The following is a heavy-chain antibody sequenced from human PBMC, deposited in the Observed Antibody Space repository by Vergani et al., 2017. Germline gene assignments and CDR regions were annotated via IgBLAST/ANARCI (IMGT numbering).Heavy chain of an antibody. J-gene: IGHJ6*04. CDR2: VSWNSETI. CDR3: AKGQQFVFFYVDV. Sequence: EEKLVESGGGLVQPGRSLRLSCEASGFRFDEYAMHWVRRVPGKGLEWVSGVSWNSETIRYADSVKGRFTISRDNGKISLYLQMDSLRPEDTAHYYCAKGQQFVFFYVDVWGIGTSVTVTA. CDR1: GFRFDEYA. V-gene: IGHV3-9*01. D-gene: IGHD3-10*02.